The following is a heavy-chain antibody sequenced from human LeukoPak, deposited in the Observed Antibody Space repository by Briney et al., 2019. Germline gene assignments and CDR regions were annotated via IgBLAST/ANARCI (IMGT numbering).Heavy chain of an antibody. V-gene: IGHV5-51*01. CDR1: GYSFTSYW. J-gene: IGHJ4*02. Sequence: GKSLKISCKGSGYSFTSYWIGWVRQMPGKGLEWMGIIYPGDSDTRYSPSFQGQATISADKSISTAYLQWSSLKASDTAMYYCARLESSTSAYFDYWGQGTLVTVSS. CDR3: ARLESSTSAYFDY. D-gene: IGHD2-2*01. CDR2: IYPGDSDT.